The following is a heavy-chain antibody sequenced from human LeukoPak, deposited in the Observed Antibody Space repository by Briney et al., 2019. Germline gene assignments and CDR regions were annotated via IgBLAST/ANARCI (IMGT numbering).Heavy chain of an antibody. CDR3: ARSPPNWGIDF. Sequence: ASVKVSCKASGYTFTTYDINWVRQATGQGLEWMGWMNPNSANTGYAQKFQGRVTMTRDTSISTAYMELSSLRSEDTAVYYCARSPPNWGIDFWGQGTLVTVSS. CDR2: MNPNSANT. J-gene: IGHJ4*02. V-gene: IGHV1-8*01. CDR1: GYTFTTYD. D-gene: IGHD7-27*01.